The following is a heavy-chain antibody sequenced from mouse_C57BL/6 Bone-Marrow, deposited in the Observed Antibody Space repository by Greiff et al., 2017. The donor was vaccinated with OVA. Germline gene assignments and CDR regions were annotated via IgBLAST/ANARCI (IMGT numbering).Heavy chain of an antibody. D-gene: IGHD1-1*01. CDR3: ARASYYYGSSYWYFDV. CDR2: IDPSDSYT. V-gene: IGHV1-69*01. Sequence: VQLQQPGAELVMPGASVKLSCKASGYTFTSYWMHWVKQRPGQGLEWIGEIDPSDSYTNYNQKFKGKSTLTVDKSSSTAYMQLSSLTSEDSAVDYCARASYYYGSSYWYFDVWGTGTTVTVSS. J-gene: IGHJ1*03. CDR1: GYTFTSYW.